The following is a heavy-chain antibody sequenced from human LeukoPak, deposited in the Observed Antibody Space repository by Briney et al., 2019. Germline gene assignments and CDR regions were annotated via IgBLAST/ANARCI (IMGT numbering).Heavy chain of an antibody. D-gene: IGHD3-10*01. CDR3: ARLVVRGFRKFYGMDV. CDR1: GGSISSGGYS. Sequence: SETLSLTCAVSGGSISSGGYSWSWIRQPPGKGLEWIGEINHSGSTNYNPSLKSRVTISVDTSKNQFSLKLSSVTAADTAVYYCARLVVRGFRKFYGMDVWGKGTTVTVSS. V-gene: IGHV4-30-2*01. J-gene: IGHJ6*04. CDR2: INHSGST.